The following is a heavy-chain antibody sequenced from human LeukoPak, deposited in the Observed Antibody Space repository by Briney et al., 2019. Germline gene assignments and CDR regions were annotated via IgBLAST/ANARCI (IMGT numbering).Heavy chain of an antibody. J-gene: IGHJ4*02. CDR3: ARNDFWMDFDY. V-gene: IGHV1-2*02. Sequence: ASVKFSCKASGYTYPGYYMHWVRQAPGQGLEWMGWINPNSGGTNYAQKFPGRVTMTRDTSISTAYMELSRLRSDDTAVYYCARNDFWMDFDYWGQGTLVTVSS. CDR1: GYTYPGYY. CDR2: INPNSGGT. D-gene: IGHD3-3*01.